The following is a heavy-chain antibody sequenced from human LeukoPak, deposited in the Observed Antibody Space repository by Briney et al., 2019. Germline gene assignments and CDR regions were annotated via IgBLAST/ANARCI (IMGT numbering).Heavy chain of an antibody. J-gene: IGHJ4*02. CDR3: ARGVEPLAANTLAY. CDR2: LYSDGNT. CDR1: GFTVITND. Sequence: PGGSQRLSCAASGFTVITNDMTWVRQTPGEGLEWVSVLYSDGNTKYADSVQGRFTISRDNSKNTLYLEMNSLSPDDTAVYYCARGVEPLAANTLAYWGQGTLVTVSS. V-gene: IGHV3-53*01. D-gene: IGHD1-14*01.